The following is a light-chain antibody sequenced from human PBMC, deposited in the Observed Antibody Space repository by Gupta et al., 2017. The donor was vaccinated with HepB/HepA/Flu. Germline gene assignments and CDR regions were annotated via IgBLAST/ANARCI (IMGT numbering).Light chain of an antibody. CDR1: SSDVGSYNL. V-gene: IGLV2-23*02. CDR2: EVS. J-gene: IGLJ3*02. Sequence: QSALTQPASVSGSPGQSITISCPGTSSDVGSYNLVSWYQQHPGKAPKLMIYEVSKRPSGVSNRFSGPKSGNTASLTISGLQAEDEADYYCCSYAGSSTWVFGGGTKLTVL. CDR3: CSYAGSSTWV.